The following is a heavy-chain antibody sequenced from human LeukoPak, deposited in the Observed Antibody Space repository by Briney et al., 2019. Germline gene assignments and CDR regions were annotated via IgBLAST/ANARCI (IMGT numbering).Heavy chain of an antibody. CDR3: ARLMGVTGYFDY. CDR2: IYPADSTA. V-gene: IGHV5-51*01. D-gene: IGHD7-27*01. J-gene: IGHJ4*02. CDR1: GYSFTTYW. Sequence: GESLKISCKASGYSFTTYWIGWVRQMPGKGLEWMGIIYPADSTAHYSPSFQGQVTISADKSISTAYLQWSSLKASDTAMYYCARLMGVTGYFDYWGQGTLVTVSS.